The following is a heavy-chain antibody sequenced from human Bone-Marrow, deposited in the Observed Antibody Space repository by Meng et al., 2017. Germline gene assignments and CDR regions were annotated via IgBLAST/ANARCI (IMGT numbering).Heavy chain of an antibody. J-gene: IGHJ6*02. D-gene: IGHD5-24*01. Sequence: SVKVSCKASGGTFSSYAISWVRQAPGQGLEWMGGIIPICGTANYAQKFQGRVTITTDESTSTAYMELSSLRSEDTAVYYCARTRPAMATILLYYYGMDVWGQGTTVTVSS. V-gene: IGHV1-69*05. CDR3: ARTRPAMATILLYYYGMDV. CDR2: IIPICGTA. CDR1: GGTFSSYA.